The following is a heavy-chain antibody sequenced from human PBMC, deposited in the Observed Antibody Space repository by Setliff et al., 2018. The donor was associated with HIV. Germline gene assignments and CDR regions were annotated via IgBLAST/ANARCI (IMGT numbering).Heavy chain of an antibody. V-gene: IGHV4-61*01. Sequence: SETLSLTCTVSGGSLSSGHYYWTWIRQPPGKGLEWIGYIHHSGGTQYNPSLMSRLTMSVDSSKNQFSLSLSSVTAADTAVYYCARLPDINSWPFDYWARGTLVTVSS. CDR2: IHHSGGT. CDR1: GGSLSSGHYY. CDR3: ARLPDINSWPFDY. J-gene: IGHJ4*02. D-gene: IGHD6-13*01.